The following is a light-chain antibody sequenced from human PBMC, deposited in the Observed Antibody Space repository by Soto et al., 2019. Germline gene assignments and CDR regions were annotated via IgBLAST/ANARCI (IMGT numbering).Light chain of an antibody. CDR2: GAS. CDR3: QQYGSSPWT. Sequence: VMTQSPDTLSVSPGERATLSCRASQSVSSSYLAWYQQKPGQAPRLLIYGASSRATGIPDRFSGSGSGTDFTLTISRLEPEDFAVYYCQQYGSSPWTFGQGTKVDIK. J-gene: IGKJ1*01. CDR1: QSVSSSY. V-gene: IGKV3-20*01.